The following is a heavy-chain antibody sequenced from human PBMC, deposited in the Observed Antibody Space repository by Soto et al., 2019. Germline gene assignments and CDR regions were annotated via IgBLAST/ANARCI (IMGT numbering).Heavy chain of an antibody. V-gene: IGHV3-7*01. CDR1: GFTFSSYW. J-gene: IGHJ4*02. CDR3: AIVSPY. Sequence: EVQLVESGGGLVQPGGSLRLSCAASGFTFSSYWMSWVRQAPGKGLEWVANIKPDGSEKYYVDSVKGRFTISRDDAKNSLYLEMNSLSAEVTAGDYCAIVSPYWGQGSLVTVSS. CDR2: IKPDGSEK.